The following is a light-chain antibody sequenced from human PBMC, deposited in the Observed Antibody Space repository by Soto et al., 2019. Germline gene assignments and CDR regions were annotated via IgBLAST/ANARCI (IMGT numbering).Light chain of an antibody. CDR1: SSDVGGYNY. V-gene: IGLV2-14*01. Sequence: QSALTQPASVSGSPGQSITISCTGASSDVGGYNYVSWYQQHPDKAPKLMIYEISNRPSGVSNRFSGSKSGNTASLTISGIQAEDEAEYYCSSYTTSSTLDVFGTGTKLTVL. CDR3: SSYTTSSTLDV. J-gene: IGLJ1*01. CDR2: EIS.